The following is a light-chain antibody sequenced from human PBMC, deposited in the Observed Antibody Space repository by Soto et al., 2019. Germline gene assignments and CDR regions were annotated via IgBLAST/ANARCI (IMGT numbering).Light chain of an antibody. CDR1: QSISTW. Sequence: DIQMTQSPSTLSASVGDRVTITCRASQSISTWLAWYQQKPGKAPNLLIYKASNVASGVPSRFSGSGSGTEFTPTISGLQRDDFATYYCQQYETYYTFGQGTKLEIK. CDR2: KAS. J-gene: IGKJ2*01. V-gene: IGKV1-5*03. CDR3: QQYETYYT.